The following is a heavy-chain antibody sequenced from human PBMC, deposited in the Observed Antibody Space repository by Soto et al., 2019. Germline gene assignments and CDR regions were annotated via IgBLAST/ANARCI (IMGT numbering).Heavy chain of an antibody. D-gene: IGHD6-19*01. CDR3: AGGRIVVAGSSAYYSTDV. CDR2: IIPVFGII. V-gene: IGHV1-69*01. Sequence: QVHLLLQSGAEVKKPGSSVKVACKASGGNPSNSAISWVRQAPGQGLEWMGGIIPVFGIISHAQNFQGRVTSTADESTSTAYMELSSLRSEDTAVYFCAGGRIVVAGSSAYYSTDVWGQGTTVTVSS. J-gene: IGHJ6*02. CDR1: GGNPSNSA.